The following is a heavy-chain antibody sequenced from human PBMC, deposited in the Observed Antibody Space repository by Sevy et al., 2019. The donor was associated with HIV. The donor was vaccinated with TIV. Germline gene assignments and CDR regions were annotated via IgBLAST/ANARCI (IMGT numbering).Heavy chain of an antibody. J-gene: IGHJ3*02. Sequence: RASLRLSCSASGFTFSSYAMHWVRQAPGKGLEYVSAISSNGGSTYYADSVKGRFTISRDNSKNTLYLQMSSLRAEDTAVYYCVKDSSGKAGDAFDIWGQGTMVTVSS. D-gene: IGHD3-22*01. V-gene: IGHV3-64D*06. CDR3: VKDSSGKAGDAFDI. CDR2: ISSNGGST. CDR1: GFTFSSYA.